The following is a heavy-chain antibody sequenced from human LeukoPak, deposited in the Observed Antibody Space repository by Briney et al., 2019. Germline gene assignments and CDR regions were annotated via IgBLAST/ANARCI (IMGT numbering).Heavy chain of an antibody. CDR3: ARTIAAAGTLPFDY. D-gene: IGHD6-13*01. J-gene: IGHJ4*02. V-gene: IGHV1-8*01. Sequence: GASVKVSCKASGYTFTSYDINWVRQATGQGLEWMGWMNPNSGNTGYAQKFQGRVTMTRNTSISTAYMELSSLRSEDTAVYYCARTIAAAGTLPFDYWGQGTLVTVSS. CDR1: GYTFTSYD. CDR2: MNPNSGNT.